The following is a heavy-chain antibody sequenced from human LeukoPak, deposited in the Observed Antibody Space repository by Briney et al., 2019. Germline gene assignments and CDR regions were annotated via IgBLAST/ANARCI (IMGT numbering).Heavy chain of an antibody. D-gene: IGHD6-13*01. CDR2: IYYSGTT. J-gene: IGHJ4*02. CDR3: ARGVYIAAAQYGY. V-gene: IGHV4-59*11. Sequence: PSETLSLTCTVSGGSISSHYWSWIRQPPGKGLEWIGYIYYSGTTDYNPSLKSRVTISVDTSKNQFSLKLSSVTAADTAVYYCARGVYIAAAQYGYWGQGTLVTVSS. CDR1: GGSISSHY.